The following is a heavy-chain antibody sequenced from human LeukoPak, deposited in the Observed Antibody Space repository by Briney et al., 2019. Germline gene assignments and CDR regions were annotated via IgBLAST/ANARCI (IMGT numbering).Heavy chain of an antibody. CDR3: ARLPLFHYMDV. CDR1: GGSISSYY. D-gene: IGHD2-21*01. J-gene: IGHJ6*03. CDR2: IYYTGST. V-gene: IGHV4-59*08. Sequence: PSETLSLTCTVSGGSISSYYWSWIRQPPGKGLEWIGYIYYTGSTNYNPSLKSRVTISLDTSKNQFSLKLSSVTAADTAMYYRARLPLFHYMDVWGKGTTVTVSS.